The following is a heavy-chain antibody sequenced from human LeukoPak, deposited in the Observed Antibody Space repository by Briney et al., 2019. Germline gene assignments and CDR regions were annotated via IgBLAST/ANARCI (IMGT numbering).Heavy chain of an antibody. D-gene: IGHD2-15*01. CDR2: ISGSGGST. Sequence: GGTVTLNCAASGFTLSRYDMSWDRQAPGRGLEWVSAISGSGGSTYYADSVKGRFTISRDNSKNTLYLQMNSLRAEDTAVYYCAKDRTSECRGVSCYIVFYSWGQGTLVTVSS. V-gene: IGHV3-23*01. J-gene: IGHJ5*02. CDR1: GFTLSRYD. CDR3: AKDRTSECRGVSCYIVFYS.